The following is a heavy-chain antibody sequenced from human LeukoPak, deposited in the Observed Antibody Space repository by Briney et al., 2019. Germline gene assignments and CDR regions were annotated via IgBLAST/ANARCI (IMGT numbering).Heavy chain of an antibody. Sequence: ASVKVSCKAFGYTFTRYYMHWVRQAPGQGLEWMGIINPSGGSTSYAHKLQGRVTMTSDTSTSTVYMELSSLRSEDTAVYYCARDPAVAGNWFDPWGQGTLVTVSS. D-gene: IGHD6-19*01. CDR1: GYTFTRYY. CDR3: ARDPAVAGNWFDP. J-gene: IGHJ5*02. CDR2: INPSGGST. V-gene: IGHV1-46*04.